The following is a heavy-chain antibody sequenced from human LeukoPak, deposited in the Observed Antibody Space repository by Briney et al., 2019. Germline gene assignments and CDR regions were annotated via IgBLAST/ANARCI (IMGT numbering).Heavy chain of an antibody. D-gene: IGHD5-18*01. CDR2: ISYDGSNK. V-gene: IGHV3-30*03. CDR3: ARGLWIQLWSPFDY. CDR1: GFTFSSYG. Sequence: AGGSLRLSCAASGFTFSSYGMHWVRQAPGKGLEWVAVISYDGSNKYYADSVKGRFTISRDNSKNTLYLQMNSLRAEDTAVYYCARGLWIQLWSPFDYWGQGTLVTVSS. J-gene: IGHJ4*02.